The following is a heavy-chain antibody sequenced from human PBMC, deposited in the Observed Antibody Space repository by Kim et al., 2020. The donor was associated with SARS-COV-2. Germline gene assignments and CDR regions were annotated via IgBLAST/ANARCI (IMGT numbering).Heavy chain of an antibody. Sequence: ASVKVSCKTSGYIFDSYGISWVRQAPGLGLEWMGWVTAYNGNKDYAQKFQGRVSMTTDTSTTTTYMELRSLRTDDTAVYYCARGGRTTEIDYWGQGTLVTVAS. CDR1: GYIFDSYG. J-gene: IGHJ4*02. CDR3: ARGGRTTEIDY. V-gene: IGHV1-18*01. CDR2: VTAYNGNK.